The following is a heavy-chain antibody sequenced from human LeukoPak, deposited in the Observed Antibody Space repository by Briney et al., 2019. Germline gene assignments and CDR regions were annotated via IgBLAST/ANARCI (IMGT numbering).Heavy chain of an antibody. CDR3: AIAISAYFGGVVLAVDY. V-gene: IGHV3-30-3*01. CDR2: ISYDGSNK. D-gene: IGHD3-3*01. Sequence: PGGSLRLSCAASGFTFSSYAMHWVRQAPGKGLEWVAVISYDGSNKYYADSVKGRFTISRDNSKNPLYLQMNSLRAEDTAVYYCAIAISAYFGGVVLAVDYWGQGTLVTVSS. CDR1: GFTFSSYA. J-gene: IGHJ4*02.